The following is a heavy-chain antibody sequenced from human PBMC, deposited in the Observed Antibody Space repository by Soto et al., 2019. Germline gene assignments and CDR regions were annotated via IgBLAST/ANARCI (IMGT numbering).Heavy chain of an antibody. CDR3: ARTVATIFPTYFDY. CDR2: IYYSGST. D-gene: IGHD5-12*01. J-gene: IGHJ4*02. V-gene: IGHV4-59*01. Sequence: SETLSLTCTVSGGSISSYYWSWIRQPPGKGLEWIGYIYYSGSTNYNPSLKSRVTISVDTSKNQFSLKLSSVTAADTAVYYCARTVATIFPTYFDYWGQGTLVTVSS. CDR1: GGSISSYY.